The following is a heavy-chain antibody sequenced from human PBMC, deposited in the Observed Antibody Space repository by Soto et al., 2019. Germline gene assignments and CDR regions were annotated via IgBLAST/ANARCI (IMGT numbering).Heavy chain of an antibody. J-gene: IGHJ4*02. CDR2: ISYDGSNK. V-gene: IGHV3-30-3*01. CDR1: GFTFSSYA. CDR3: ARDSDYYGSEYFDY. Sequence: LRLSCAASGFTFSSYAMHWVRQAPGKGLEWVAVISYDGSNKYYADSVKGRFTISRDNSKNTLYLQMNSLRAEDTAVYYCARDSDYYGSEYFDYWGQGTLVTVSS. D-gene: IGHD3-10*01.